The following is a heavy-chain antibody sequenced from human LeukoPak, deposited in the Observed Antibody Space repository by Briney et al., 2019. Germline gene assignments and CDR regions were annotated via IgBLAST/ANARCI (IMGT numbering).Heavy chain of an antibody. CDR1: GGSISSHY. Sequence: SETLFLTCTVSGGSISSHYWSWIRQPPGKGLEWIGYIYYSGSANYNPSLKSRVTISGDTSKNQFSLKLSSVTAADSAVYYCASTYRYCSGGSCSYYFDYWGQGTLVTVSS. CDR3: ASTYRYCSGGSCSYYFDY. D-gene: IGHD2-15*01. CDR2: IYYSGSA. V-gene: IGHV4-59*11. J-gene: IGHJ4*02.